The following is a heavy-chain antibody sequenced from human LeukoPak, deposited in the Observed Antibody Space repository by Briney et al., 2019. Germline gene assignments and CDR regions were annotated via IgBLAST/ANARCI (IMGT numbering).Heavy chain of an antibody. CDR2: IRFDESDK. CDR1: GFNFNDYD. J-gene: IGHJ4*02. V-gene: IGHV3-30*02. CDR3: AKVAVYCRGESCR. Sequence: GGSLRLSCAGSGFNFNDYDMQWVRQAPGKGLEWVASIRFDESDKVHADSVKGRFTISRDNSKKILYLQMNNLKIEDTAVCFWAKVAVYCRGESCRWGQGTRVIVSS. D-gene: IGHD2-15*01.